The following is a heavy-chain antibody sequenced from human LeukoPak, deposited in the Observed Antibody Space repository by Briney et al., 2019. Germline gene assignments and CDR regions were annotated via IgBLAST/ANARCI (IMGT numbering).Heavy chain of an antibody. CDR3: ARKGLPDY. Sequence: GGSLRLSCTASGFTFNTYWMIWVRQAPGKGLEWVANINQDGSVRYYVASVKGRFTISRDNAKNLVHLQMSSLRAEDTAVYYCARKGLPDYWGQGTMVIVSS. D-gene: IGHD2-21*02. CDR2: INQDGSVR. J-gene: IGHJ4*02. V-gene: IGHV3-7*01. CDR1: GFTFNTYW.